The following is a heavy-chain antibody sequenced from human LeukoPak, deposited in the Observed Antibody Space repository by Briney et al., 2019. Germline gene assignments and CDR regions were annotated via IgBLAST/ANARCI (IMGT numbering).Heavy chain of an antibody. D-gene: IGHD5-12*01. Sequence: GGSLRLSCAASEFTPSNYWMHWVRHAPGKGLVWVSRINSDGSSTSYADSVKGRFTLSRDNSKNTLYLQMNSLRVEDTAVYYCARDGGYGDLDYWGQGTLVTVSS. J-gene: IGHJ4*02. CDR1: EFTPSNYW. CDR2: INSDGSST. CDR3: ARDGGYGDLDY. V-gene: IGHV3-74*01.